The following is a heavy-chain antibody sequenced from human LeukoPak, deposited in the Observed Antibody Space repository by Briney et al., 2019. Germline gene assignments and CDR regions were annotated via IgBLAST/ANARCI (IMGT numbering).Heavy chain of an antibody. J-gene: IGHJ3*02. V-gene: IGHV1-69*06. CDR3: AKELGWWELLRGAFDI. Sequence: GASVKVSCKASGGTFSSYAISWVRQAPGRGLEWMGGIIPIFGTTNYAQKFQDRVTITADKSTSTAYMELSSLRAEDTAVYYCAKELGWWELLRGAFDIWGQGTMVTVSS. CDR2: IIPIFGTT. CDR1: GGTFSSYA. D-gene: IGHD1-26*01.